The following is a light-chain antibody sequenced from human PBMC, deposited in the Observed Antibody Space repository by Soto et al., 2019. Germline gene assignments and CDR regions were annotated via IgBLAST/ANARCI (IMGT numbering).Light chain of an antibody. V-gene: IGKV3-20*01. Sequence: EIVLTQSPGALSVSPGERATLSCRASQSLSSSYLAWYQHKPGQAPKLLIYGASSRATGIPDRFSGSGSGTDFTLTNTRLEPEDFAVYYCQQYGSSPWTFGQGTKVEI. CDR3: QQYGSSPWT. CDR1: QSLSSSY. J-gene: IGKJ1*01. CDR2: GAS.